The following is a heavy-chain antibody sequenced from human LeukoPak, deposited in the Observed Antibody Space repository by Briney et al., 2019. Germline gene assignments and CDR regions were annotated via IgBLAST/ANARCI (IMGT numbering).Heavy chain of an antibody. CDR2: INHSGST. D-gene: IGHD6-19*01. CDR1: GGSFSGYY. Sequence: PSETLSLTCAVYGGSFSGYYWSWIRRPPGKGLEWIGEINHSGSTNYNPSLKSRVTISVDTSKNQFSLKLSSVTAADTAVYYCARGRGSGDYWGQGTLVTVSS. V-gene: IGHV4-34*01. CDR3: ARGRGSGDY. J-gene: IGHJ4*02.